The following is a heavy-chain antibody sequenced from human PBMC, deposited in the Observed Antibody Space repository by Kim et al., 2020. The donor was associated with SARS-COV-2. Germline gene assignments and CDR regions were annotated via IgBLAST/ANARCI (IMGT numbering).Heavy chain of an antibody. CDR3: AVTGAEYCTGGVCYSYYGMDV. CDR2: ISSSSSYI. V-gene: IGHV3-21*01. Sequence: GGSLRLSCAASGFTFSSYSMNWVRQAPGKGLEWVSSISSSSSYIYYADSVKGRFTISRDNAKNSLYLQMNSLRAEDTAVYYLAVTGAEYCTGGVCYSYYGMDVWGQGTTVTVSS. D-gene: IGHD2-8*02. CDR1: GFTFSSYS. J-gene: IGHJ6*02.